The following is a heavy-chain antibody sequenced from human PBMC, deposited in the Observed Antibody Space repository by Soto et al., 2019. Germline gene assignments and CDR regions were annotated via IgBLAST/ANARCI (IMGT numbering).Heavy chain of an antibody. D-gene: IGHD5-18*01. CDR1: GFPCRSHL. J-gene: IGHJ4*02. CDR2: IKQDGSEK. CDR3: ARDGERWIQLRPYYFDY. V-gene: IGHV3-7*03. Sequence: WALSLSYAASGFPCRSHLRSWVLQAPGKGLEWVANIKQDGSEKYYVDSVKGRFTISRDNAKNSLYLQMNSLRAEDTAVYYCARDGERWIQLRPYYFDYWGQGPLVTVSS.